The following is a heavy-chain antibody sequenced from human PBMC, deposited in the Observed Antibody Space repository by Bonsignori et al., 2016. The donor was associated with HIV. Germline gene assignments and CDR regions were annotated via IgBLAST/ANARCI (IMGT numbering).Heavy chain of an antibody. CDR3: ARSTFPSYHYYMDV. V-gene: IGHV4-59*01. CDR2: IYYSGST. Sequence: RQAPGKGLEWIGYIYYSGSTNYNPSLKSRVTISVDTSKNQFSLKLSSVTAADTAVYYCARSTFPSYHYYMDVWGKGTTVTVSS. J-gene: IGHJ6*03.